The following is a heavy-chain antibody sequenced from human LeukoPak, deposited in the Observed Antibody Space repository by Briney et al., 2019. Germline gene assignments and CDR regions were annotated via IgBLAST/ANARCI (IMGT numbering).Heavy chain of an antibody. CDR1: GYTFSHYG. CDR3: ARDSPLSLEEVVLPAASFDY. CDR2: ISGYTGNT. D-gene: IGHD2-2*01. V-gene: IGHV1-18*01. Sequence: ASVKVSCKASGYTFSHYGFSWVRQAPGQGLEWMGWISGYTGNTNYAQKFQDRVTMTTDTSTSTAYMELSNLRSDDTAIYYCARDSPLSLEEVVLPAASFDYWGQGTLVTVSS. J-gene: IGHJ4*02.